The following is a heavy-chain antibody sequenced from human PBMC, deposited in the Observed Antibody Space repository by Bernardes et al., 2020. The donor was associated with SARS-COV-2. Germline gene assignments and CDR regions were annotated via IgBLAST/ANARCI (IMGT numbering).Heavy chain of an antibody. CDR3: AKDMPNDY. V-gene: IGHV3-9*02. J-gene: IGHJ4*02. CDR1: GFTSDDYA. Sequence: GGSLSLSYSASGFTSDDYAIHLVLQAPAKGLNWVSGISWNSGSIGYADSVKGRFTISRDNAKNSLYLQMNNLRAEDMALYYCAKDMPNDYWGQGTLVTVSS. CDR2: ISWNSGSI.